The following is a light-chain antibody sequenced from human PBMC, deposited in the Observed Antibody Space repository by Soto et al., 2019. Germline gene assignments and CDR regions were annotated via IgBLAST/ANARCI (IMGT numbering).Light chain of an antibody. V-gene: IGKV4-1*01. Sequence: DIVMTQSPDSLAVSLGERATINCKSSQSVLYNSNNKNYLAWYLQKPGQSPQLLIYEVSNRFSGVPDRFSGSGSGTDFTLEISRVEAEDVGIYYCMQSTQLPPTFGQGTRLEI. CDR2: EVS. J-gene: IGKJ5*01. CDR1: QSVLYNSNNKNY. CDR3: MQSTQLPPT.